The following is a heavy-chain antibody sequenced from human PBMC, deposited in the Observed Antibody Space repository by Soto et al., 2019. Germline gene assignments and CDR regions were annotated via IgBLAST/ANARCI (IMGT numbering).Heavy chain of an antibody. CDR2: ISYDGSNK. J-gene: IGHJ3*02. CDR3: AKDFRAGTEAFDI. V-gene: IGHV3-30*18. D-gene: IGHD6-19*01. CDR1: GFTFSSYG. Sequence: PGGSLRLSCAASGFTFSSYGMHWVRQAPGKGLEWVAVISYDGSNKYYADSVKGRFTISRDNSKNTLYLQMNSLRAEDTAVYYCAKDFRAGTEAFDIWGQGTMVTVSS.